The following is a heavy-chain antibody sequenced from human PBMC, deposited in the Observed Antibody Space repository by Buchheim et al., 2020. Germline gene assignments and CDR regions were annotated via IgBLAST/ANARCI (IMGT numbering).Heavy chain of an antibody. CDR1: GFTFSSYG. V-gene: IGHV3-30*18. Sequence: QVQLVESGGGVVQPGRSLRLSCAASGFTFSSYGMHWVRQAPGKGLGGVAVISYDGSNKYYATSVKGRFPLSRDNSKNTLYLKMNSLRAEDTAVYYCAKNHYDYVWGNYRLREPFDYWGQGTL. CDR3: AKNHYDYVWGNYRLREPFDY. D-gene: IGHD3-16*02. J-gene: IGHJ4*02. CDR2: ISYDGSNK.